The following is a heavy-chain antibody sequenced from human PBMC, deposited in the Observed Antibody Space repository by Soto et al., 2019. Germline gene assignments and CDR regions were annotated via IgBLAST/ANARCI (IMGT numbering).Heavy chain of an antibody. V-gene: IGHV6-1*01. J-gene: IGHJ5*02. CDR2: TYYRSKWYK. Sequence: SQTLSLTCAISVDSVSSNSAAWNWIRQSPSRGLECLGRTYYRSKWYKEYAASVRSRITINPDTYKNQFSLQLNSVSPEDTAVYYCERTVGWLETWGKGTTVTASS. D-gene: IGHD2-15*01. CDR1: VDSVSSNSAA. CDR3: ERTVGWLET.